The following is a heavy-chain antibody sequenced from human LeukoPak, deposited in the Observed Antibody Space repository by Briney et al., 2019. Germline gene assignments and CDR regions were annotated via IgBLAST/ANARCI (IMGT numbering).Heavy chain of an antibody. CDR1: GGSISRGGYS. J-gene: IGHJ5*02. D-gene: IGHD3-10*01. CDR2: IFHTGST. Sequence: SETLSLTCAVSGGSISRGGYSWSWIRQPPGKGLEWIGYIFHTGSTFYNPSLKSRLTISVDNSKNQFSLRLSSVTAADTAVYYCARELWFANAPGSWLDPWGQGTLVTVSS. CDR3: ARELWFANAPGSWLDP. V-gene: IGHV4-30-2*01.